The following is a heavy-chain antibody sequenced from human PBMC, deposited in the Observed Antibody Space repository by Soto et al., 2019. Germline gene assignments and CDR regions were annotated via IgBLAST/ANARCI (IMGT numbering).Heavy chain of an antibody. D-gene: IGHD2-2*01. V-gene: IGHV1-69*01. CDR1: GSTFSSYA. Sequence: QVQLVQTGAEVKKPGSSVKVSCKASGSTFSSYAISWVRQAPGQGLEWMGGIIPISGTANYAQKFQGRVTITADESTSTAYMELSSLRSEDTTVYYCARSQGSRTSLEIYYYYYYGMDVWGQGTTVTVSS. J-gene: IGHJ6*02. CDR2: IIPISGTA. CDR3: ARSQGSRTSLEIYYYYYYGMDV.